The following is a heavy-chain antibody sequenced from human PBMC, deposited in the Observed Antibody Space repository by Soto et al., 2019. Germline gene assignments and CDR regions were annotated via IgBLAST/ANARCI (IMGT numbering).Heavy chain of an antibody. CDR3: VKDLYGYGSTPDY. CDR1: VFSFSKFA. D-gene: IGHD5-18*01. Sequence: PGGSLLLSCAASVFSFSKFAMHWVRQTPGMGLEWVALISFDGNYEFYADSVKGRFTISRDTSKNTLYLHMSSLRADDTAVYFCVKDLYGYGSTPDYWGQGTMVTVSS. CDR2: ISFDGNYE. V-gene: IGHV3-30*18. J-gene: IGHJ4*02.